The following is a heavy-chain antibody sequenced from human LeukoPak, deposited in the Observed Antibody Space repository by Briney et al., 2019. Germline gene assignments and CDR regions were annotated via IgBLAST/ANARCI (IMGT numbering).Heavy chain of an antibody. J-gene: IGHJ6*04. Sequence: SETLSLTCAVYGGSFSGYYWSWIRQPPGKGLEWIGEINHSGSTNYNPSLKSRVTISVDTSKNQFSLKLSSVTAADTAVYYCARGRIQLWSGNYYYGMEVWGKGTTGTVSS. CDR3: ARGRIQLWSGNYYYGMEV. V-gene: IGHV4-34*01. CDR1: GGSFSGYY. D-gene: IGHD5-18*01. CDR2: INHSGST.